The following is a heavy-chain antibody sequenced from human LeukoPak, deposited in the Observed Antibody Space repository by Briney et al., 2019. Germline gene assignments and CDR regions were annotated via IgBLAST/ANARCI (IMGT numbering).Heavy chain of an antibody. V-gene: IGHV1-2*06. CDR1: GYTFTGYY. J-gene: IGHJ4*02. D-gene: IGHD3-3*01. CDR3: ARDGDFWSGYYCDY. Sequence: ASVKVSCKASGYTFTGYYMHWVRQAPGQGLEWMGRINPNNGGTNYAQKFQGRVTMTRGTSISTAYMELSRLKSDDTAVYYCARDGDFWSGYYCDYWGQGTQVTVSS. CDR2: INPNNGGT.